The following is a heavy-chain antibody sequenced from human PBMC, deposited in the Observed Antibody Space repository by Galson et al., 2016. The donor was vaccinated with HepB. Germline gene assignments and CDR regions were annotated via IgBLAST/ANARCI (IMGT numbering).Heavy chain of an antibody. CDR2: ISHSNGYT. CDR3: ARGRAPKTLDTFDI. J-gene: IGHJ3*02. Sequence: SLRLSCAASGFTFSDFYMTWMRRAPEKSLEWVSYISHSNGYTDYADSVKGRFFISRDNVRNSLFLQMSSLRAEDTALYFCARGRAPKTLDTFDIWGQGTMVTVSS. V-gene: IGHV3-11*06. CDR1: GFTFSDFY.